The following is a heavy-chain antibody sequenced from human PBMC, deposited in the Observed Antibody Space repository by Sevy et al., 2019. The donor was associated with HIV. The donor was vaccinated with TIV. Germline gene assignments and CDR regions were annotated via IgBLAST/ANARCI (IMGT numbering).Heavy chain of an antibody. CDR2: LSFGCGEI. CDR1: GFTFSKYS. CDR3: ARGGCTKPHDY. Sequence: GGSLRLSCAASGFTFSKYSMSWVRQPPGEGLEWVSTLSFGCGEIKYADSVKGRFTISRDNSKSSGYRQLNNLRPEETAVYYWARGGCTKPHDYWGQGTLVTVSS. J-gene: IGHJ4*02. D-gene: IGHD2-8*01. V-gene: IGHV3-23*01.